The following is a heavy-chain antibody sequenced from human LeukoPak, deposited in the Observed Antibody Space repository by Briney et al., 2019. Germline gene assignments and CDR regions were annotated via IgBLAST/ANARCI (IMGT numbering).Heavy chain of an antibody. CDR2: IYWDDDK. CDR1: GFSLSTSGVG. D-gene: IGHD2-8*01. Sequence: VSGPTLVKPTQTLTLTCTFSGFSLSTSGVGVGWIRQPPRKALEWLALIYWDDDKRYSPSLKSRLTITKDTSKNQVVLTMTNMDPVDTATYYCAHIGSVLMVYATLFDYWGQGTLVTVSS. V-gene: IGHV2-5*02. J-gene: IGHJ4*02. CDR3: AHIGSVLMVYATLFDY.